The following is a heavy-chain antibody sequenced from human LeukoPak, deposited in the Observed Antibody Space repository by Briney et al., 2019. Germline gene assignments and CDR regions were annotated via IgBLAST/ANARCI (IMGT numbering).Heavy chain of an antibody. D-gene: IGHD6-19*01. Sequence: GGSLRLSCAASGFTFSSYAMHWVRQAPGKGLEWVAVISYDGSNKYYADSVKGRFTISRDNSKNTLYLQMNGLRAEDTAVYYCARDSRSGWYSVYNWFDPWGQGTLVTVSS. CDR2: ISYDGSNK. J-gene: IGHJ5*02. CDR3: ARDSRSGWYSVYNWFDP. V-gene: IGHV3-30*04. CDR1: GFTFSSYA.